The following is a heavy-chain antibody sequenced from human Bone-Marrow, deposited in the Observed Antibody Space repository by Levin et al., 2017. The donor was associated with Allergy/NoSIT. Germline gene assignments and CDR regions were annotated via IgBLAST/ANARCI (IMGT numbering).Heavy chain of an antibody. D-gene: IGHD3-10*01. J-gene: IGHJ4*02. V-gene: IGHV3-53*01. CDR2: IYSGGGT. Sequence: GESLKISCAVSEFPVSRHFMTWVRQAPGKGLKWVSLIYSGGGTSYADSVKGRFTISRDSSKNTLYLQMNSLTVEDTAVYYCARKTDSGGSGGDYWGQGTLVTVSS. CDR3: ARKTDSGGSGGDY. CDR1: EFPVSRHF.